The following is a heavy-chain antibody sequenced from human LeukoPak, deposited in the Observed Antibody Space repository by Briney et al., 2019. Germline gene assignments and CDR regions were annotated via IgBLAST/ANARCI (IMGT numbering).Heavy chain of an antibody. D-gene: IGHD3-10*01. CDR1: GFTFDDYA. V-gene: IGHV3-9*03. CDR2: ISWNSGSI. J-gene: IGHJ3*02. Sequence: GGSLRLSCAASGFTFDDYAMHWVRQAPGKGLEWVSGISWNSGSIGYADSVKGRFTISRDNAKNSLYLQMNSLRAEDMALYYCAKDQAGAQGAFDIWGQGTMVTVAS. CDR3: AKDQAGAQGAFDI.